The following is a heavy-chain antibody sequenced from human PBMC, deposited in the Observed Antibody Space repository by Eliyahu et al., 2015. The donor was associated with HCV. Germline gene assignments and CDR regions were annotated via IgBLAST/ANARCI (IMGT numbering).Heavy chain of an antibody. V-gene: IGHV3-9*01. Sequence: EVQLVXSGGXLVQPGRSLRLXCAASGFXFXDYAMHXVRQAPGKGLEWVSGISWNSGSIGYADSVKGRFTISRDNAKNSLYLQMNSLRAEDTALYYCAKDISKQQLFYYFDYWGQGTLVTVSS. CDR2: ISWNSGSI. D-gene: IGHD6-13*01. CDR3: AKDISKQQLFYYFDY. CDR1: GFXFXDYA. J-gene: IGHJ4*02.